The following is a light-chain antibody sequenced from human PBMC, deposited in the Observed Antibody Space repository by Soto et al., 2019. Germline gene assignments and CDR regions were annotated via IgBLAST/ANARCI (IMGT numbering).Light chain of an antibody. V-gene: IGLV1-44*01. J-gene: IGLJ3*02. CDR1: SSNIGRNS. Sequence: QSVLTQPPSASETPEQRVTISCSGSSSNIGRNSVNWYQHLQRTAPQLLIYSNYHSPSGVPDRFSGSKSGTSTSLAISGLQSDDEADYYCSAWDDSLNALLFGGGTKLTVL. CDR3: SAWDDSLNALL. CDR2: SNY.